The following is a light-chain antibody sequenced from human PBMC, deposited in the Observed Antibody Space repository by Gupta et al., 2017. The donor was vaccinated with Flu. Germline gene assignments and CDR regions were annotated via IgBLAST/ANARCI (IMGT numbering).Light chain of an antibody. CDR1: QDISNY. J-gene: IGKJ5*01. V-gene: IGKV1-33*01. CDR3: KQYDNLPPS. CDR2: DAS. Sequence: IQTTQSPSSLVASVGDRVTITCQASQDISNYLNWYQQKPGKAPKLLIYDASNLETGVPSRFSGSGSGTDFTFTISSLQPEDIATYYCKQYDNLPPSFGQGTRLEIK.